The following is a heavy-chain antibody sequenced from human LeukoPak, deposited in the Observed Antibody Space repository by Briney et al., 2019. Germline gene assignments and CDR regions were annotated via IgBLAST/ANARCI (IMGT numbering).Heavy chain of an antibody. V-gene: IGHV4-30-4*08. J-gene: IGHJ3*02. CDR2: IYYSGST. Sequence: SQTLSLTCTVSGGSISSGDYYWSWIRQPPGKGLEWIGYIYYSGSTYYNPSLKSRVTISVDTSKNQFSLKLSSVTAADTAVYYCARPICSGASCYLGAFDIWGQGTMVTVSS. CDR3: ARPICSGASCYLGAFDI. CDR1: GGSISSGDYY. D-gene: IGHD2-15*01.